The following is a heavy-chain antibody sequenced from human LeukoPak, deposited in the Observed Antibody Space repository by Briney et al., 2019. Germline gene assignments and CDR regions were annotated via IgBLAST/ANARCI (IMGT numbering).Heavy chain of an antibody. J-gene: IGHJ3*02. CDR2: IWFGEGSQ. Sequence: GRSLRLSCAASGFSFSNSGMHWVRQAPGKGLEWVAGIWFGEGSQYYADSVKGRFTISRDNSKNTLYLQMNSLRAEDTAVYYCAKDGFGELLSQNDAFDIWGQGTMVTVSS. D-gene: IGHD3-10*01. V-gene: IGHV3-30*18. CDR1: GFSFSNSG. CDR3: AKDGFGELLSQNDAFDI.